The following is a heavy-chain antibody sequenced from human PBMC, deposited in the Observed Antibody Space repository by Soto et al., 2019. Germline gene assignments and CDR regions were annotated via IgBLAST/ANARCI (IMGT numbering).Heavy chain of an antibody. CDR3: ATLIQLWPGHYFDY. Sequence: GASVKVSCKVSGYTLTELSMHWVRQPPGKGLEWMGGFDPEDGETIYAQKFQGRVTMTEDTSTDTAYMELSSLRSEDTAVYYCATLIQLWPGHYFDYWSQGTLVTVSS. J-gene: IGHJ4*02. D-gene: IGHD5-18*01. CDR2: FDPEDGET. CDR1: GYTLTELS. V-gene: IGHV1-24*01.